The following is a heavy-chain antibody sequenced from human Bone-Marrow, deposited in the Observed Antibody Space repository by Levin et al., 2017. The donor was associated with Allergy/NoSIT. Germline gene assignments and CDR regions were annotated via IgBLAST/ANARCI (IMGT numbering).Heavy chain of an antibody. CDR1: GFTVGNNY. CDR2: MKEDGSEK. D-gene: IGHD1-26*01. V-gene: IGHV3-7*01. Sequence: GESLKISCAASGFTVGNNYMSWVRQAPGKGLEWVANMKEDGSEKYYVDSVKGRFTISRDNAKNSVYLQMSSLRAEDTAVYYCASGGVWVDFDYWGQGTLVSVSS. J-gene: IGHJ4*02. CDR3: ASGGVWVDFDY.